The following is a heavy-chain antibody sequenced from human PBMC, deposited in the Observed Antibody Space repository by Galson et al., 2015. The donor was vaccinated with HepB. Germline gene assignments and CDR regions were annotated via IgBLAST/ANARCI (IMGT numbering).Heavy chain of an antibody. CDR2: IKSDGSTT. Sequence: LRLSCAASGFTFSTYRMHWVRQVPGKGLVWVSRIKSDGSTTSYADSVKGRFTISRDNAKNALYLQMNSLRVEDTAVYYCARGGGGMDVWGQGTTVTVSS. D-gene: IGHD2-15*01. CDR1: GFTFSTYR. CDR3: ARGGGGMDV. J-gene: IGHJ6*02. V-gene: IGHV3-74*01.